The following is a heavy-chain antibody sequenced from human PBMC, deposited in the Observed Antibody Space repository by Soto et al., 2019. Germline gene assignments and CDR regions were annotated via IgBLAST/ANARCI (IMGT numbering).Heavy chain of an antibody. J-gene: IGHJ4*02. CDR2: ISAYNGNT. CDR3: ARDGLLWFGELSPFDY. D-gene: IGHD3-10*01. CDR1: GYTFTSYG. V-gene: IGHV1-18*04. Sequence: ASVKVSCKASGYTFTSYGISWARQAPGQGLEWMGWISAYNGNTNYAQKLQGRVTMTTDTSTSTAYMELRSLRSDDTAVYYCARDGLLWFGELSPFDYWGQGTLVTVSS.